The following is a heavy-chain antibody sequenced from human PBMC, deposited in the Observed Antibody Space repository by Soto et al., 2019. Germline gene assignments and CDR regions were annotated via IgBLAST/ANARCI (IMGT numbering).Heavy chain of an antibody. V-gene: IGHV1-46*01. Sequence: ASVKVSCKASGYTLTSYHMHWVRQAPGQGLEWMGIINPSGGSTSYAQKFQGRVTMTRDTSTSTVYMELSSLRSEDTAVYYCARDLRYFDAGPRGYYYYYGMDVWGQGTTVTVSS. CDR3: ARDLRYFDAGPRGYYYYYGMDV. CDR2: INPSGGST. CDR1: GYTLTSYH. J-gene: IGHJ6*02. D-gene: IGHD3-9*01.